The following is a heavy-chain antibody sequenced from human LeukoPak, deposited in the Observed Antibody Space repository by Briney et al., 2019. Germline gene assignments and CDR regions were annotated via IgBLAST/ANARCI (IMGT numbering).Heavy chain of an antibody. CDR2: INPNSGGT. CDR1: GYTFTSYY. J-gene: IGHJ5*02. D-gene: IGHD2-15*01. V-gene: IGHV1-2*02. Sequence: ASVKVSCKASGYTFTSYYMHWVRQAPGQGLEWMGWINPNSGGTNYAQKFQGRVTMTRDTSISTAYMELSRLRSDDTAVYYCARGGSGIPYWFDPWGQGTLVTVSS. CDR3: ARGGSGIPYWFDP.